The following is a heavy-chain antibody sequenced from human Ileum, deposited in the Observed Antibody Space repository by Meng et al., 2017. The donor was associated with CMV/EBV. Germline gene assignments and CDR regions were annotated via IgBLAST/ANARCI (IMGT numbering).Heavy chain of an antibody. J-gene: IGHJ4*02. Sequence: GESLKISCAASGFTFSTYWMSWVRQAPGKGLEWVASMKQDGSKKYYMDSVKGRFTISRDNAENTLYLQMNSLSAEDTAVYYCARDHYDFGSGNYPIYFDYWGQGTLVTVSS. CDR2: MKQDGSKK. D-gene: IGHD3-3*01. CDR3: ARDHYDFGSGNYPIYFDY. CDR1: GFTFSTYW. V-gene: IGHV3-7*01.